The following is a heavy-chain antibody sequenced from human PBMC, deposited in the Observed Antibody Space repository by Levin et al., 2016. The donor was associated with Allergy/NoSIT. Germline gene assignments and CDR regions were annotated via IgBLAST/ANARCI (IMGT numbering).Heavy chain of an antibody. D-gene: IGHD6-19*01. V-gene: IGHV2-5*02. J-gene: IGHJ5*02. Sequence: SGPTLVKPTQTLTLTCTFSGFSLSTRGVGVGWIRQPPGKALEWLALIYWDNDKRYSPSLKSRLTITKDTSKNQVVLTMTNMDPVDTATYYCAHDTYDSGFQWRLDPWGQGTLVTVSS. CDR1: GFSLSTRGVG. CDR3: AHDTYDSGFQWRLDP. CDR2: IYWDNDK.